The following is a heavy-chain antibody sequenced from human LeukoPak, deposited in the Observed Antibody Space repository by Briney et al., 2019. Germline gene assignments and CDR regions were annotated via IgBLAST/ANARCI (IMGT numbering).Heavy chain of an antibody. Sequence: GASVKVSCKASGYTFTGYCMHWVRQAPGQGLEWMGWINPNSGGTNYAQKFQGRVTMTRDTSISTAYMELSRLRSDDTAVYYCARDSSSWGNYGMDVWGQGTTVTVSS. V-gene: IGHV1-2*02. CDR2: INPNSGGT. J-gene: IGHJ6*02. CDR3: ARDSSSWGNYGMDV. CDR1: GYTFTGYC. D-gene: IGHD6-13*01.